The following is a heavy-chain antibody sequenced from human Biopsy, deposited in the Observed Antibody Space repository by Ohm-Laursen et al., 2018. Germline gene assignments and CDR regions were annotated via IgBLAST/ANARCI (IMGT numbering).Heavy chain of an antibody. CDR3: ARGMRTTGWPYFDY. V-gene: IGHV4-61*01. D-gene: IGHD2/OR15-2a*01. CDR1: GYSIIPSGPEN. CDR2: IYSGGNT. J-gene: IGHJ4*02. Sequence: SQTLSLTCTLSGYSIIPSGPENWSWIRQPPGQGLQYIGFIYSGGNTNYNPSLRSRVTMSVDTSKNQFSLRLNSVTVADTAVYYCARGMRTTGWPYFDYWGQGILVTVSS.